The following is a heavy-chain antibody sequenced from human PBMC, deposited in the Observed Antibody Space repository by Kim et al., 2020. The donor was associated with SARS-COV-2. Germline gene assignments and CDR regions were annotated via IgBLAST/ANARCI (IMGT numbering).Heavy chain of an antibody. CDR2: INPNSGGT. CDR3: ARQHYDFWSGYFNWFDP. J-gene: IGHJ5*02. V-gene: IGHV1-2*02. D-gene: IGHD3-3*01. CDR1: GYTFTGYY. Sequence: ASVKVSCKASGYTFTGYYMHWVRQAPGQGLEWMGWINPNSGGTNYAQKFQGRVTMTRDTSISTAYMELSRLRSDDTAVYYCARQHYDFWSGYFNWFDPWGQGTLVTVSS.